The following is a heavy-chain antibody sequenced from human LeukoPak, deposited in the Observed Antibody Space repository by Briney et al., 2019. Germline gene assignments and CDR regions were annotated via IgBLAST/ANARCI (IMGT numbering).Heavy chain of an antibody. CDR2: ISSSGSTI. CDR3: ARPSTDLNGYVWGSYRNYYFDY. Sequence: GGSLRLSCAASGFTFSDYYMSWIRQAPGKGLEWVSYISSSGSTIYYADSVKGRFTISRDNAKNSLYLQMNSLRAEDTAVYYCARPSTDLNGYVWGSYRNYYFDYWGQGTLVTVSS. CDR1: GFTFSDYY. J-gene: IGHJ4*02. D-gene: IGHD3-16*02. V-gene: IGHV3-11*01.